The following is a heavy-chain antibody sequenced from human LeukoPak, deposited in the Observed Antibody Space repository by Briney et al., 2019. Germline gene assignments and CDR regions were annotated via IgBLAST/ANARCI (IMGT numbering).Heavy chain of an antibody. V-gene: IGHV3-23*05. CDR3: AHLVWEYVGGLDV. D-gene: IGHD3/OR15-3a*01. Sequence: GGSLRLSCAASGGIFRNYGMNWVRQAPGKGLEWVAGIYTNGNTRYADSVRGRVTISRDNSKNKLYLQLHSLRVDDTAVYYCAHLVWEYVGGLDVWGQGTTVTVSS. CDR1: GGIFRNYG. CDR2: IYTNGNT. J-gene: IGHJ6*02.